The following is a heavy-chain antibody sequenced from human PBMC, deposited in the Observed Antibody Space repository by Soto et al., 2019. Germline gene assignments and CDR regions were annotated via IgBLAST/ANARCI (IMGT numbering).Heavy chain of an antibody. Sequence: GGSLRLCCGASGFTFSSYWMHWVRQAPGKGLVWVSRINSDGSSTSYADSVKGRFTISRDNAKNTLYLQMTSLRAEDTAVYYCATTTRPSSSWLYNYYDGMDVWGQGTTLTVSS. V-gene: IGHV3-74*01. J-gene: IGHJ6*02. D-gene: IGHD6-13*01. CDR3: ATTTRPSSSWLYNYYDGMDV. CDR1: GFTFSSYW. CDR2: INSDGSST.